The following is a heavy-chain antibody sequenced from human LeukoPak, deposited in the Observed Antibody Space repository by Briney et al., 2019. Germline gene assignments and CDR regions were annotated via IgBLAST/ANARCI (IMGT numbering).Heavy chain of an antibody. CDR2: ISAYNGNT. Sequence: ASVKVSCKASGYTFIDYYMHWVRQAPGQGLEWMGWISAYNGNTNYAQKLQGRVTMTTDTSTSTAYMELRSLRSDDTAVYYCARGRLVLGKYYFDYWGQGTLVTVSS. CDR1: GYTFIDYY. J-gene: IGHJ4*02. V-gene: IGHV1-18*04. CDR3: ARGRLVLGKYYFDY. D-gene: IGHD6-19*01.